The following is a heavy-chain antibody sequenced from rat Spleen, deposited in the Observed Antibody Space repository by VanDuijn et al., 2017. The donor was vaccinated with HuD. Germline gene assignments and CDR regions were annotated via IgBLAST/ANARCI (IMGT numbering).Heavy chain of an antibody. Sequence: EVQLAETGGGLVQPGRSLKLSCVASGFTFSRYWMYWVRQAPGKGLEWVSSISNDGGTTYYPDSVKGRFTISRDNDKSTLHLQMDSLRSEDTATYYCTTWDYYDNRFDYWGQGVMVTVSS. D-gene: IGHD1-6*01. CDR3: TTWDYYDNRFDY. J-gene: IGHJ2*01. CDR1: GFTFSRYW. V-gene: IGHV5-58*01. CDR2: ISNDGGTT.